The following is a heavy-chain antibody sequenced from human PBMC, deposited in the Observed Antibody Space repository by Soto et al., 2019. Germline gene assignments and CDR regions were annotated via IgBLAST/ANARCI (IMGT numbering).Heavy chain of an antibody. Sequence: GASVKVSCKASGYTFTSYDINWVRQATGQGLEWMGWMNPNRGNTSYAQKFQGRVTMNRNTSISTAYMELSSLRSEDTAVYYCARGGYCTNGVCQTSWFDPWVQGTLVTVS. V-gene: IGHV1-8*01. CDR3: ARGGYCTNGVCQTSWFDP. J-gene: IGHJ5*02. CDR1: GYTFTSYD. CDR2: MNPNRGNT. D-gene: IGHD2-8*01.